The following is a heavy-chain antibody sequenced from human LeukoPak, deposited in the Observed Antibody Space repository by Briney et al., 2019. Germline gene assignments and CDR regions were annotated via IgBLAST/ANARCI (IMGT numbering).Heavy chain of an antibody. V-gene: IGHV3-7*01. CDR1: GFSVSTNY. CDR3: GRGLVPPDY. J-gene: IGHJ4*02. Sequence: PGGSLRLSCAASGFSVSTNYMTWVRQAPGKGLEWVANIKEDGSEKYYVDSVKGRFTISRDNAKNSLYLQMNNLRDEDTAVYYCGRGLVPPDYWGQGTLVTVSS. D-gene: IGHD3-16*01. CDR2: IKEDGSEK.